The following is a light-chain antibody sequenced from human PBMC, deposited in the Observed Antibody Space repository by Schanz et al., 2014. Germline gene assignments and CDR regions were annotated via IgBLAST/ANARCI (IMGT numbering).Light chain of an antibody. CDR2: EGS. V-gene: IGLV2-23*01. CDR3: SSYAGSSTVV. Sequence: QSVLTQPASVSGSPGESITISCTGTSSDVGNYNLVSWYQQDAGKAPKLIIYEGSKRPSGVSHRFSGSKSGSTASLTISGLQAEDEAHYYCSSYAGSSTVVFGGGTQLTVL. CDR1: SSDVGNYNL. J-gene: IGLJ2*01.